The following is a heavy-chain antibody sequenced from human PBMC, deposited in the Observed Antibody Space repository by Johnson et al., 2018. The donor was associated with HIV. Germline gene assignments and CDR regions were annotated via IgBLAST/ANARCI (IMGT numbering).Heavy chain of an antibody. CDR3: AKSPGKDHGGNSGGFDI. V-gene: IGHV3-20*04. D-gene: IGHD4/OR15-4a*01. Sequence: VQLVESRVGLVKPGGTLTLSCAASGFPLDDYGMSRARQAPGKGLVWVSGISRNSGIIGYADSVKVRFTISRYNAKNSLYLQMNSLGAEDTALYYCAKSPGKDHGGNSGGFDIWGQGTMVTVSS. J-gene: IGHJ3*02. CDR1: GFPLDDYG. CDR2: ISRNSGII.